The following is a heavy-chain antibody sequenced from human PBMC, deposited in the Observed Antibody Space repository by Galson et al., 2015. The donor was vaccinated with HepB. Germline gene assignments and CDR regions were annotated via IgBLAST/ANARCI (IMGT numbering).Heavy chain of an antibody. V-gene: IGHV3-30*18. CDR2: ISYDGSNK. J-gene: IGHJ6*02. D-gene: IGHD2-21*02. CDR3: AKVYGVVTAMTQVDV. CDR1: GFTFSSYG. Sequence: SLRLSCAASGFTFSSYGMHWVRQAPGKGLEWVAVISYDGSNKYYADSVKGRFTISRDNSKNTLYLQMNSLRAEDTAVYYCAKVYGVVTAMTQVDVWGQGTTVTVSS.